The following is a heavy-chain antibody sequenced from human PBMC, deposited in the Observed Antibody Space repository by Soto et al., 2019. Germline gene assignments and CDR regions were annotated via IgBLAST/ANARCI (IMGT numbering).Heavy chain of an antibody. V-gene: IGHV3-30*03. CDR1: GFIFSNYG. J-gene: IGHJ5*02. D-gene: IGHD2-2*01. CDR3: ARDRHCSSSRCYDNWFDP. Sequence: GGSLRLSCAASGFIFSNYGMHWVRQAPGKGLEWVALISYEGISKYYADSVKGRFTISRDNSKNTLYLQMDSLGPEDSAVYYCARDRHCSSSRCYDNWFDPWGQGNQVTVSS. CDR2: ISYEGISK.